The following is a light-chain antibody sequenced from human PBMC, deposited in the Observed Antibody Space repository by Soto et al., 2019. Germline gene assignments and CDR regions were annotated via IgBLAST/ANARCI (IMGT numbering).Light chain of an antibody. V-gene: IGKV3-20*01. Sequence: EIVLTQSPGTLSLTPGERATLSCRASQSVSSSYLAWYQQKPGQAPRLLIYSASSRATGIPDRFSGSGSGTDFTLTISRLEPEDFAVYYCQQYGSSPWTFGQGSMVDIK. CDR1: QSVSSSY. J-gene: IGKJ1*01. CDR2: SAS. CDR3: QQYGSSPWT.